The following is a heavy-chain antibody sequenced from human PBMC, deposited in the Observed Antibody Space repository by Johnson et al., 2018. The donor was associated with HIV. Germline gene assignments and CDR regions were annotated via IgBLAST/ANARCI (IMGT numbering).Heavy chain of an antibody. J-gene: IGHJ3*02. CDR2: IWYDGSNK. CDR1: GFTFSSYG. V-gene: IGHV3-33*06. Sequence: QVQLVESGGGVVQPGRSLRLSCAASGFTFSSYGMHWVRQAPGKGLEWVAVIWYDGSNKYYADSVKGRFTISRDNSKNTLYLQMNSLRAEDTAVYYCAKDRVVIAAHDALDIWGQGTMVTVSS. CDR3: AKDRVVIAAHDALDI. D-gene: IGHD2-21*01.